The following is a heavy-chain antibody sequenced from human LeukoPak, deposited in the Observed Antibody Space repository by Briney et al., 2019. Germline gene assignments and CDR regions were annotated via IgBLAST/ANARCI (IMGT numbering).Heavy chain of an antibody. J-gene: IGHJ4*02. Sequence: GGSLRLSCAASGFTFSSYSMNWVRQAPGKGLEWVSSISSSSSYIYYADSVKGRFTISRDNAKNSLYLQMNSLRAEDTAVYYCARDRGNYYGSGSYYNSHDYWGQGTPVTVSS. CDR1: GFTFSSYS. CDR2: ISSSSSYI. CDR3: ARDRGNYYGSGSYYNSHDY. D-gene: IGHD3-10*01. V-gene: IGHV3-21*01.